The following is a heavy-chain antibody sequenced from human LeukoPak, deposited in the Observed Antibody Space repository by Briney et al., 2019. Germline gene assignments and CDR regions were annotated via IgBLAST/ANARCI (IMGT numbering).Heavy chain of an antibody. CDR2: MNPNSGNT. CDR3: ARDIYGVVPAANDY. Sequence: GASVKVSCKASGYTFTSYDINWVRQATGQGLEWMGWMNPNSGNTGYAQKFQGRVTITRNTSISTAYMELSSLRSEDTAVYYCARDIYGVVPAANDYWGQGTLVTVSS. J-gene: IGHJ4*02. D-gene: IGHD2-2*01. V-gene: IGHV1-8*03. CDR1: GYTFTSYD.